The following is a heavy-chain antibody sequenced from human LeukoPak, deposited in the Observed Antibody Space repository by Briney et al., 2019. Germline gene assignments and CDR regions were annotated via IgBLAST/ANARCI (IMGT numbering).Heavy chain of an antibody. D-gene: IGHD4-17*01. V-gene: IGHV3-21*01. J-gene: IGHJ4*02. CDR2: ISSSSSYI. CDR3: ARDSNGDYGAFDY. Sequence: GFLRLSCAASGFTFSSYSMDWVRQAPGKGLEWVSSISSSSSYIYYADSVKGRFTISRDNAKNSLYLQMNSLRAEDTAVYYCARDSNGDYGAFDYWGQGTLVTVSS. CDR1: GFTFSSYS.